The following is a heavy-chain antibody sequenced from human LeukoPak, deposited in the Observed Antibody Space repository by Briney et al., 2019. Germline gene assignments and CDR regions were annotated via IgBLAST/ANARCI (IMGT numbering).Heavy chain of an antibody. V-gene: IGHV3-15*01. CDR3: TTGPYDYGSGTYYH. J-gene: IGHJ4*02. CDR1: GFTVSSNY. Sequence: PGGSLRLSCAASGFTVSSNYMSWVRQAPGKGLEWVGRIKSKTDGGTTDYAAPVKGRFTISRDDSKNTLYVQMNSLKTEDTAVYYCTTGPYDYGSGTYYHWGQGTLVTVSS. CDR2: IKSKTDGGTT. D-gene: IGHD3-10*01.